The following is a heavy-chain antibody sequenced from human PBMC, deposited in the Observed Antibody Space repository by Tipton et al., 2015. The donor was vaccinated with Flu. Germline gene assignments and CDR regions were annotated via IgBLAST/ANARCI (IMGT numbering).Heavy chain of an antibody. CDR2: INPKNGDT. D-gene: IGHD2-8*01. CDR3: ARENSYADS. Sequence: QLVQSGADVKSPGASVKVSCKASGYTFTDYYVHWVRQAPGQGLEWMGWINPKNGDTRYHQRFQGRVTMTRDTSISTTYMELSRLRSDDTAVYYCARENSYADSWGQGTLVTVSS. J-gene: IGHJ4*02. V-gene: IGHV1-2*02. CDR1: GYTFTDYY.